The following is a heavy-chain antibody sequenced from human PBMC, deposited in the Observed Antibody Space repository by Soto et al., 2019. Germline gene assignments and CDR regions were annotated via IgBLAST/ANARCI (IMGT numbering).Heavy chain of an antibody. CDR3: ASGRRSHYYYYGMDV. Sequence: ASVKVSCKASGYTFPSYGISWVRQAPGQGLEWMGWISAYNGNTNYAQKLQGRVTMTTDTSTSTAYMELRSLRSDDTAVYYCASGRRSHYYYYGMDVWGQGTTVTVSS. V-gene: IGHV1-18*04. CDR1: GYTFPSYG. CDR2: ISAYNGNT. J-gene: IGHJ6*02. D-gene: IGHD4-17*01.